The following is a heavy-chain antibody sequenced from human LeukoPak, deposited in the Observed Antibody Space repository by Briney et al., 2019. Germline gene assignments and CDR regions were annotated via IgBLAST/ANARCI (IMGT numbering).Heavy chain of an antibody. CDR1: GGSISSYY. CDR2: IYYSGST. J-gene: IGHJ4*02. Sequence: SETLSLTCTVSGGSISSYYWSWIRKPSGKGLEWIGYIYYSGSTNYNPSLKSRVTISVDTSKNQFSLKLSSVTAADTAVYYCARCPRTSPYYDFWSGQYYFDYWGQGTLVTVSS. CDR3: ARCPRTSPYYDFWSGQYYFDY. D-gene: IGHD3-3*01. V-gene: IGHV4-59*01.